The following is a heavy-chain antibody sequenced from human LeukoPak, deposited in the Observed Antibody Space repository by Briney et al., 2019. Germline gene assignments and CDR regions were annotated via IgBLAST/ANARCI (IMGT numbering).Heavy chain of an antibody. CDR3: ARGEDSDY. CDR2: INHSGST. CDR1: GGSVSSGSYY. V-gene: IGHV4-39*07. Sequence: PSETLSLTCTVSGGSVSSGSYYWSWIRQPPGKGLEWIGEINHSGSTNYNPSLKSRVTISVDTSKNQFSLKLSSVTAADTAVYYCARGEDSDYWGQGTLVTVSS. J-gene: IGHJ4*02.